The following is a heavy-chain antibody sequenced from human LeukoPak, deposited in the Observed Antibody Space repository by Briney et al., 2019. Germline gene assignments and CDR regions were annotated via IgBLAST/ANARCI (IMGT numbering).Heavy chain of an antibody. V-gene: IGHV4-39*07. CDR1: GASITIGAESYH. CDR2: IYYTGIS. J-gene: IGHJ5*02. CDR3: ARDSGTTGEVKFDP. Sequence: PSETLSLTCTVSGASITIGAESYHWGWIRQPPGKGLEWIGTIYYTGISYYNPSLESRVTSSLDTSKNQFSLKVSSVTAADTAVYYCARDSGTTGEVKFDPWGQGTLVTVSS. D-gene: IGHD3-10*01.